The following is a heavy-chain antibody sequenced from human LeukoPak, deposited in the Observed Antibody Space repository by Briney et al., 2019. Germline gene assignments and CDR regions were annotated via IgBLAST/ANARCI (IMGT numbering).Heavy chain of an antibody. Sequence: GSVKVSCKASGYTFTSYGISWVRQAPGQGLEWMGWISAYNGNTNYAQKLQGRVTMTTDTSTSTAYMELRSLRSDDTAVYYCARARVTMIAGPGYFDYWGQGTLVTVSS. D-gene: IGHD3-22*01. CDR2: ISAYNGNT. CDR3: ARARVTMIAGPGYFDY. J-gene: IGHJ4*02. CDR1: GYTFTSYG. V-gene: IGHV1-18*01.